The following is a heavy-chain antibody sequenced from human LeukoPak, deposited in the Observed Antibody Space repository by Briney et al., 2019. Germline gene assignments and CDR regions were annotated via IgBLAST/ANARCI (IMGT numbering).Heavy chain of an antibody. Sequence: GGSLRLSCVASGFTFSNYAMNWVRQAPGKGLQWVSGITGSGGSTYHADSVKGRFTISRDNSKNMLYLEMNSLRAEDTAVYYCAKDNRPKDIVVVVAARDWGQGTLVTVSS. CDR3: AKDNRPKDIVVVVAARD. CDR2: ITGSGGST. J-gene: IGHJ4*02. V-gene: IGHV3-23*01. CDR1: GFTFSNYA. D-gene: IGHD2-15*01.